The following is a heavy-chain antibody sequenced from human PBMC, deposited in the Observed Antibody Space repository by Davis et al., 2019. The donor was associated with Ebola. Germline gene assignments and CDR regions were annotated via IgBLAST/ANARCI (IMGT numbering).Heavy chain of an antibody. D-gene: IGHD4-17*01. CDR1: GFTFSSYE. J-gene: IGHJ6*02. V-gene: IGHV3-48*03. CDR2: ISRSGSTI. Sequence: GGSLRLSCAASGFTFSSYEMNWVRQAPGKGLEWVSYISRSGSTIYYAESVKGRFTISRDNATNSLYLQMNSLRAEDTAVYDCARATTGDLYYYYYGMDVWGQGTTVTVSS. CDR3: ARATTGDLYYYYYGMDV.